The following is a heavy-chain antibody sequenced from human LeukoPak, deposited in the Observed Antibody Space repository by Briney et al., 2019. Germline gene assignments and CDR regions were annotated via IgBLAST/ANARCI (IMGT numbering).Heavy chain of an antibody. Sequence: PSETLSLTCTVSGGSISSGGYYWSWTRQHPGKGLEWIGYIYYSGSTYYNPSLKSRVTISVDTSKNQFSLKLSSVTAADTAVYYCARHCGGDCYSGSDEAYFDYWGQGTLVTVSS. CDR1: GGSISSGGYY. CDR2: IYYSGST. D-gene: IGHD2-21*02. CDR3: ARHCGGDCYSGSDEAYFDY. V-gene: IGHV4-31*03. J-gene: IGHJ4*02.